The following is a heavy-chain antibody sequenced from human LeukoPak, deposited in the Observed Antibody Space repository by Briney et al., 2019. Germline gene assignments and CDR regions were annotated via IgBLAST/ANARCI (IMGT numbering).Heavy chain of an antibody. CDR3: ARDRRRITIFGVVMGYNWFDP. D-gene: IGHD3-3*01. V-gene: IGHV1-46*01. Sequence: GASVKVSCKASGYTFTSYYMHWVRQAPGQGLEWMGIINPSGGSTSYAQKFQGRVTMTRDTSMSTVYMELSSLRSEDTAVYYCARDRRRITIFGVVMGYNWFDPWGQGTLVTVSS. CDR2: INPSGGST. CDR1: GYTFTSYY. J-gene: IGHJ5*02.